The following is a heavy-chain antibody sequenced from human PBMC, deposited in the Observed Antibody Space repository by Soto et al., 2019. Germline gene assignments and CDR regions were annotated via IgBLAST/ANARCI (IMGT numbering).Heavy chain of an antibody. CDR1: GFTFSDYY. CDR3: ARDRGYDILTGYSYYMDV. D-gene: IGHD3-9*01. V-gene: IGHV3-11*01. CDR2: ISSSGTTI. J-gene: IGHJ6*03. Sequence: GGSLRLSCAASGFTFSDYYMNWIRQAPGKGLEWVSFISSSGTTIYYADSVKGRFTISRDNAKNSLYLQMNSLRAEDTAVYYCARDRGYDILTGYSYYMDVWGKGTTVTVSS.